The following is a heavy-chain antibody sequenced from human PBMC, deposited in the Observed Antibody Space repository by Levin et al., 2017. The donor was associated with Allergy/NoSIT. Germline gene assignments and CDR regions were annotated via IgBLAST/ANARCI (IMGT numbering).Heavy chain of an antibody. CDR2: ISSSGSTI. Sequence: GESLKISCAASGFTFSSYEMNWVRQAPGKGLEWVSYISSSGSTIYYADSVKGRFTISRDNAKNSLYLQMNSLRAEDTAVYYCARDGIVVVTAIPTYYYYGMDVWGQGTTVTVSS. V-gene: IGHV3-48*03. CDR1: GFTFSSYE. J-gene: IGHJ6*02. CDR3: ARDGIVVVTAIPTYYYYGMDV. D-gene: IGHD2-21*02.